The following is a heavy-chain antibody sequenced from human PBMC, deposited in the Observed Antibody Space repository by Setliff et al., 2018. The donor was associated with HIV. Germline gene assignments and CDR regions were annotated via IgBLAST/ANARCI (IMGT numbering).Heavy chain of an antibody. CDR2: ISNEGTE. V-gene: IGHV3-30*03. CDR3: ARALDYYDSSGYLDLDY. D-gene: IGHD3-22*01. Sequence: GGSLRLSCEASGFTLSGYGMHWVRQAPGKGLEWVTVISNEGTEYYADSVKGRFTLSRDNSKNTLYLQMNSLRAEDTAVYYCARALDYYDSSGYLDLDYWGQGTLVTVSS. CDR1: GFTLSGYG. J-gene: IGHJ4*02.